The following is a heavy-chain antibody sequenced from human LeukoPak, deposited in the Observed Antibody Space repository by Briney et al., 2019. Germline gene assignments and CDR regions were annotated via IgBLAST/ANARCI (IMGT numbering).Heavy chain of an antibody. D-gene: IGHD4-11*01. CDR2: IYHSGST. J-gene: IGHJ6*02. CDR1: GGSISSGGYS. V-gene: IGHV4-30-2*01. Sequence: SETLSLTCAVSGGSISSGGYSWSWIRQPPGKGLEWIGYIYHSGSTYYNPSLKSRVTISVDRSKNQFSLKLSSVTAADTAVYYCASEAGSPSQGNYYYYYYGMDVWGQGTTVTVSS. CDR3: ASEAGSPSQGNYYYYYYGMDV.